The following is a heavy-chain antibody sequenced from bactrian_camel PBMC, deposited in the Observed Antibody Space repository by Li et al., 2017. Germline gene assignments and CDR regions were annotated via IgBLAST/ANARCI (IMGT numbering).Heavy chain of an antibody. V-gene: IGHV3S1*01. J-gene: IGHJ6*01. CDR1: GSIDGTNC. Sequence: HVQLVESGGGSVQAGGSLTLSCEHSGSIDGTNCIGWFRQYPGKEREGVAAIVTLGGTAYYDDSVTGRFTISQDNAKKTTYLQMDHLRTDDTAMYYCAARGPYCYTKLSVRDFTYWGQGTQVTVS. CDR3: AARGPYCYTKLSVRDFTY. D-gene: IGHD2*01. CDR2: IVTLGGTA.